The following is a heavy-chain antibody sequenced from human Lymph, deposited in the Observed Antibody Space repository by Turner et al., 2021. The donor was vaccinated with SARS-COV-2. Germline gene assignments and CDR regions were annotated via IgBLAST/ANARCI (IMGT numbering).Heavy chain of an antibody. Sequence: QVQLVQSGAEVKKPGSSVKVSCKASGGTFSSSAISWVRQAPGQGLEWMGGIIPMLGIANYAKKFQGRVTITADKSTSTAYMELSSLRSEDTAVYYCARIVAPGMGGGVYYYYYGMDVWGQGTTVTVSS. J-gene: IGHJ6*02. V-gene: IGHV1-69*10. CDR1: GGTFSSSA. CDR2: IIPMLGIA. CDR3: ARIVAPGMGGGVYYYYYGMDV. D-gene: IGHD6-13*01.